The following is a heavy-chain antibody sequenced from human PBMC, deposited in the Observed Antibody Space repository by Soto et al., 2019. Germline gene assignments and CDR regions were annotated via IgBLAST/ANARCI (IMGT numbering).Heavy chain of an antibody. V-gene: IGHV4-59*01. D-gene: IGHD6-19*01. CDR1: GGSISSYY. CDR2: IYYSGGT. J-gene: IGHJ4*02. CDR3: ARDPGYSSGWGPFDY. Sequence: SETLSLTCTVSGGSISSYYWSWIRQPPGKGLEWIGYIYYSGGTNYNPSLKSRVTISVDTSKNQFSLKLSSVTAADTAVYYCARDPGYSSGWGPFDYWGQGTLVTVSS.